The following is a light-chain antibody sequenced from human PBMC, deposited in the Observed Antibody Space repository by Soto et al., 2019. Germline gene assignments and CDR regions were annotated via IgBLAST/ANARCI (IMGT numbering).Light chain of an antibody. V-gene: IGKV3-15*01. CDR2: DTS. CDR3: QPYNNWPLT. Sequence: EIVLTQSPATLSLSPGERATLSCRASQTVSSSLAWYQQKPGQAPRLLIYDTSTRATGVPARFSGSRSGPEFTLTINSLQSEDFAIYYCQPYNNWPLTFGGGTKVDIK. CDR1: QTVSSS. J-gene: IGKJ4*01.